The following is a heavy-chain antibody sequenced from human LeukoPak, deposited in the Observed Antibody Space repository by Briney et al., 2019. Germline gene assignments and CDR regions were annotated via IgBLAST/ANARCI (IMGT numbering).Heavy chain of an antibody. V-gene: IGHV3-7*01. Sequence: GGSLRLSCAASGFTFSSYWMSWVRQAPGKGLEWVANIKQDGSEKYYVDSVKGRFTISRDNAKNSLYLQMNSLRAEDTAVYYCASDFASYYYDSSGWDYWGQGTLVTVSS. CDR2: IKQDGSEK. D-gene: IGHD3-22*01. CDR1: GFTFSSYW. CDR3: ASDFASYYYDSSGWDY. J-gene: IGHJ4*02.